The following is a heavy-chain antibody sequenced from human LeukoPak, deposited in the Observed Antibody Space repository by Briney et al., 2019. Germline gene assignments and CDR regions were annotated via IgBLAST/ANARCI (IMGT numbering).Heavy chain of an antibody. D-gene: IGHD6-6*01. CDR2: IKQDGSQK. CDR1: GFTFSDSD. V-gene: IGHV3-7*05. CDR3: AKVIAARPA. J-gene: IGHJ5*02. Sequence: PGGSLRLSCAASGFTFSDSDMEWFRQAPGKGLQWVANIKQDGSQKYYVDSVKGRFTISRDNAKNSLYLQMDSLRAEDTAVYYCAKVIAARPAWGQGTLVTVSS.